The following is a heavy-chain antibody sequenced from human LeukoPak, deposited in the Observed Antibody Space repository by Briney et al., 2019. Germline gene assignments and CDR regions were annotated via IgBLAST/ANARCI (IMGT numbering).Heavy chain of an antibody. J-gene: IGHJ4*02. D-gene: IGHD6-19*01. CDR3: AKIRRDSSGGYGTYFDD. CDR1: GITFSSYA. CDR2: ISGSGGST. V-gene: IGHV3-23*01. Sequence: PGVCLRLSCAASGITFSSYAMSWVRQTPGKGLEWVASISGSGGSTYYADSVKGRFTISRDNSKNTLYLQMNNLRAEDTALYYCAKIRRDSSGGYGTYFDDWGQGTLVTVSS.